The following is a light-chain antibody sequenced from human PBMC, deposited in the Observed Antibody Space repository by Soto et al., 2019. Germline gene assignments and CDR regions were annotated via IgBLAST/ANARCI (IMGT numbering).Light chain of an antibody. J-gene: IGKJ5*01. CDR3: QQYNNWPRT. CDR2: GAS. CDR1: QSVNSK. V-gene: IGKV3-15*01. Sequence: MVMTQAPAPLSVSPGESATLSCRASQSVNSKLAWYQQKPGQAPRLLIYGASTRATGIPARFSGSGSGTEFTLTINSLQSEDFAVYYCQQYNNWPRTFGQGTRLEIK.